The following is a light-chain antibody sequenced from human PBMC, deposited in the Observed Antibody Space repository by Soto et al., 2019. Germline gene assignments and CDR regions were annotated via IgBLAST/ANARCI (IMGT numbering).Light chain of an antibody. CDR2: KAS. CDR1: QSISSW. Sequence: DIQMTQSPSTLSASVGDRVTITCRASQSISSWLAWYQQKPGKAPKLLIYKASSLESGVPSRFSGSGSGTAFTLTISSLQPDDFATYYCQEYNSYSRTFGKGTKVEIK. J-gene: IGKJ1*01. CDR3: QEYNSYSRT. V-gene: IGKV1-5*03.